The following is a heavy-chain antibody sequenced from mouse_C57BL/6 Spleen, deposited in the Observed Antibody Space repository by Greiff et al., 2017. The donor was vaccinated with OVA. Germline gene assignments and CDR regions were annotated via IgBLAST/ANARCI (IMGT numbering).Heavy chain of an antibody. CDR2: ISGGGGNT. CDR1: GFTFSSYT. Sequence: EVQVVESGGGLVKPGGSLKLSCAASGFTFSSYTMSWVRQTPEKRLEWVATISGGGGNTYYPDSVKGRFTISRDNAKNTLYLQMSSLRSEDTAVYYCASLLWLRRAMDYWGQGTSVTVSS. V-gene: IGHV5-9*04. D-gene: IGHD2-9*01. CDR3: ASLLWLRRAMDY. J-gene: IGHJ4*01.